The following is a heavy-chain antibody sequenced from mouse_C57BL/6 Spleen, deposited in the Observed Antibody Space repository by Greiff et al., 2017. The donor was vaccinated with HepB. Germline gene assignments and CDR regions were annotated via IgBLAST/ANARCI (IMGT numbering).Heavy chain of an antibody. V-gene: IGHV1-69*01. D-gene: IGHD1-1*01. Sequence: QVQLKQPGAELVMPGASVKLSCKASGYTFTSYWMHWVKQRPGQGLEWIGEIDPSDSYTNYNQKFKGKSTLTVDKSSSTAYMQLSSLTSEDSAVYYCARGNYYGSSYESWFAYWGQGTLVTVSA. CDR2: IDPSDSYT. J-gene: IGHJ3*01. CDR1: GYTFTSYW. CDR3: ARGNYYGSSYESWFAY.